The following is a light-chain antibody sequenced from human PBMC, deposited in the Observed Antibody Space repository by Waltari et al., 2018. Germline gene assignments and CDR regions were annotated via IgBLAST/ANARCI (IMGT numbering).Light chain of an antibody. CDR2: DGT. CDR1: SSDSGGYDY. J-gene: IGLJ2*01. V-gene: IGLV2-14*03. CDR3: SSFTSSTTGI. Sequence: SALTQPDSVSGSPGQSITISCSGISSDSGGYDYVSWYQQHPGEPPKVIIYDGTNRPSGVSSRSSGSKSGSSASLPIAGLQPEDEADYYCSSFTSSTTGIFGGGTKLTVL.